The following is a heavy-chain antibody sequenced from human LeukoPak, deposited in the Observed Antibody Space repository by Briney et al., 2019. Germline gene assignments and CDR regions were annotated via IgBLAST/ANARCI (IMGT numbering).Heavy chain of an antibody. Sequence: GGSLRLSCAASGLTFDDYAMHWVRQAPGKGLEWVSLISGDGGSTYYADSVKGRFTISRDNSKNSLYLQMNSLRTEDTALYYCAKDQNSYGYLGYYYYGMDVWGQGTTVTVSS. CDR1: GLTFDDYA. CDR3: AKDQNSYGYLGYYYYGMDV. D-gene: IGHD5-18*01. V-gene: IGHV3-43*02. J-gene: IGHJ6*02. CDR2: ISGDGGST.